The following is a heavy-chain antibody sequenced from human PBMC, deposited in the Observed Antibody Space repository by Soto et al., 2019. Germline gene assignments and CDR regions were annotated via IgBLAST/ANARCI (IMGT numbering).Heavy chain of an antibody. CDR1: GGINSRC. Sequence: TCTVSGGINSRCGSGFRQAPGKALEWIGYIYYSGHTNYNPSLKSRLTISIDTSENQFSLKLSSVTAADTAVYYCARVSDLYYYDSSGHRQDVMTNDYWGQGTLVTVSS. CDR3: ARVSDLYYYDSSGHRQDVMTNDY. CDR2: IYYSGHT. D-gene: IGHD3-22*01. V-gene: IGHV4-59*11. J-gene: IGHJ4*02.